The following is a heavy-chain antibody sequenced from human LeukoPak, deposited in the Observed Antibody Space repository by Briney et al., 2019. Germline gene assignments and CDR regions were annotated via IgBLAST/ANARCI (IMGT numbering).Heavy chain of an antibody. Sequence: SETLSLTCTVSGGSISSYYWSWIRQPAGKGLEWIGRIYTSGSTNYNPSLKSRVTMSVDTSKNQFSLKLSSVTAADTAVYYRARETQFVPILQYYYGMDVWGQGTTVTVSS. D-gene: IGHD2-21*01. CDR1: GGSISSYY. CDR2: IYTSGST. V-gene: IGHV4-4*07. J-gene: IGHJ6*02. CDR3: ARETQFVPILQYYYGMDV.